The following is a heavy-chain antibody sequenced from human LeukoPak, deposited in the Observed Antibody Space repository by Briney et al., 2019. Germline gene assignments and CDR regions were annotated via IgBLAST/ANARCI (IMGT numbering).Heavy chain of an antibody. J-gene: IGHJ4*02. Sequence: ASVKVSCKASGYTFTGYYMHWVRQAPGQGLEWMGWINPNSGGTNYAQKFQGRVTMTRDTSISTAYMELSRLRSDDTAVYYCARYSGSRSGGYYFDYWGQGTLVTVSS. CDR3: ARYSGSRSGGYYFDY. V-gene: IGHV1-2*02. D-gene: IGHD1-26*01. CDR1: GYTFTGYY. CDR2: INPNSGGT.